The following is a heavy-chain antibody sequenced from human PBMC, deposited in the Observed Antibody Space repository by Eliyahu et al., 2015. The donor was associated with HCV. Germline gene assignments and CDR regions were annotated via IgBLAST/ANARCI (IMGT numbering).Heavy chain of an antibody. D-gene: IGHD1-7*01. J-gene: IGHJ4*02. V-gene: IGHV3-7*01. Sequence: EVQLVESGGDLVQPGGSLRLSCXAXGFTFSXFWMIWFRQAPGKGXEWVATIKPDGSDTSYLNSVKGRFTVSRDNAKNSLYLQMNSVRVEDTAVYFCARDPHWNYDYWGQGTLVAVSS. CDR3: ARDPHWNYDY. CDR1: GFTFSXFW. CDR2: IKPDGSDT.